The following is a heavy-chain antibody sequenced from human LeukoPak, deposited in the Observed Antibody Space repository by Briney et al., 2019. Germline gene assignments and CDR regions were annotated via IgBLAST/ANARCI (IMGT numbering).Heavy chain of an antibody. CDR2: IYYSGST. CDR1: GGSISSYY. CDR3: ARGVCASGSGATNWFDP. J-gene: IGHJ5*02. Sequence: SETLSLTCTVSGGSISSYYWSWIRQPPGKGLKWIGYIYYSGSTNYNPSLKSRVTISVDTSKNQFSLKLSSVTAADTAVYYCARGVCASGSGATNWFDPWGQGTLVTVSS. D-gene: IGHD3-10*01. V-gene: IGHV4-59*12.